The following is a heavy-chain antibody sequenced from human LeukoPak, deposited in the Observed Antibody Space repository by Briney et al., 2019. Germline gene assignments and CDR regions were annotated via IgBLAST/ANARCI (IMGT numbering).Heavy chain of an antibody. D-gene: IGHD3-22*01. CDR3: AREYYYDSSGYSKTFDI. CDR1: GYTFTSYD. V-gene: IGHV1-69*13. Sequence: GASVKVSCKASGYTFTSYDINWVRQAPGQGLEWMGGIIPIFGTANYAQKFQGRVTITADESTSTAYMELSSLRSEDTAVYYCAREYYYDSSGYSKTFDIWGQGTTVTVSS. CDR2: IIPIFGTA. J-gene: IGHJ3*02.